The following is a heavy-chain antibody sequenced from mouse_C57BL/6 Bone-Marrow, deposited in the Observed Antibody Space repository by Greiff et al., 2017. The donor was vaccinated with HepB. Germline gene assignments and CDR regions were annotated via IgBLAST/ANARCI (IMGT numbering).Heavy chain of an antibody. CDR3: AGGYGFDY. V-gene: IGHV1-82*01. CDR2: IYPGDGDT. D-gene: IGHD2-2*01. CDR1: GYAFSSSW. J-gene: IGHJ2*01. Sequence: VQLQQSGPELVKPGASVKISCKASGYAFSSSWMNWVKQRPGKGLEWIGRIYPGDGDTNYNGKFKGKATLTADKSSSTAYMQLSSLTSEDSAVYFCAGGYGFDYWGQGTTLTVSS.